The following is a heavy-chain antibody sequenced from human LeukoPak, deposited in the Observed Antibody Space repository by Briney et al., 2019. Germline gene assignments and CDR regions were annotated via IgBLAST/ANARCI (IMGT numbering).Heavy chain of an antibody. V-gene: IGHV3-74*01. J-gene: IGHJ5*02. CDR3: ARDREVTWFDP. CDR1: GFNFSSYW. D-gene: IGHD4-23*01. Sequence: GGSLRLSCAASGFNFSSYWMHWVRQAPGKGLVWVSRITSDGSSTSYADSVKGRFTISRDNVKSTLYLQMNSLRAEDTAVYYCARDREVTWFDPWGQGTLVIVSS. CDR2: ITSDGSST.